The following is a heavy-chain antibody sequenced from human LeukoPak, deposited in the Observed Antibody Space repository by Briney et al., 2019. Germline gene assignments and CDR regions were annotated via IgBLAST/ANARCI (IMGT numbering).Heavy chain of an antibody. Sequence: GRSLRLSCAASGFAFSNLAMHWVRQAPGRGLEWVAVVSYEGTIKYYADSAKGRFTISRDNSGNIISLQMNNLTTDDTATYYCAREKFDSWGQGALVTVSP. CDR1: GFAFSNLA. J-gene: IGHJ5*01. CDR3: AREKFDS. V-gene: IGHV3-30*14. CDR2: VSYEGTIK.